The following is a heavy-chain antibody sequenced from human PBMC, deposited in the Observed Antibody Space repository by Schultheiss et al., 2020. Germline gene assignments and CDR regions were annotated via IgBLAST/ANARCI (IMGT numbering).Heavy chain of an antibody. V-gene: IGHV3-74*01. J-gene: IGHJ3*02. Sequence: GGSLRLSCAASGFTFSAYAMHWVRQAPGKGLVWVSRITSDVSNTAYAGSVKGRFTISRDNAKNTLYLQMNSLRAEDTAVYYCATEDGDAFDIWGRGTMVTVSS. CDR2: ITSDVSNT. CDR1: GFTFSAYA. CDR3: ATEDGDAFDI.